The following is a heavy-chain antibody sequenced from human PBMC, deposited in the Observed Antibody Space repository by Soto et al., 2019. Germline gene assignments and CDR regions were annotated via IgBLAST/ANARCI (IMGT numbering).Heavy chain of an antibody. Sequence: EVQLVKSGGGLVQPGESLRLSCAPSAFDFGGSWMSWVRQAPGKGLEWVANIMPDGSKKYYVDSVKGRFTISRDNTKNSLVLQMNSLRAEDTAVYYCARGGRWLDCHSWAQGTLVTVSS. CDR1: AFDFGGSW. D-gene: IGHD6-19*01. CDR3: ARGGRWLDCHS. J-gene: IGHJ4*02. V-gene: IGHV3-7*01. CDR2: IMPDGSKK.